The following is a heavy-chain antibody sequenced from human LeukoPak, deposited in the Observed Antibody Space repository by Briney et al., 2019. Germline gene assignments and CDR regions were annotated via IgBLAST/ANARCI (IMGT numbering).Heavy chain of an antibody. CDR2: IYPGDSDT. J-gene: IGHJ5*02. CDR3: ARRDCSSTSCYPFDP. D-gene: IGHD2-2*01. CDR1: GYSFTSYW. V-gene: IGHV5-51*01. Sequence: GESLKISCKGSGYSFTSYWIGWVRPMPGKGLEWMGIIYPGDSDTRYSPSFQGQVTISADKSISTAYLQWSSLKASDTAMYYCARRDCSSTSCYPFDPWGQGTLVTVSS.